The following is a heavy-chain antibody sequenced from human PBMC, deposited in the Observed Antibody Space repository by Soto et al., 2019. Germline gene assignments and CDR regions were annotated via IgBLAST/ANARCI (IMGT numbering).Heavy chain of an antibody. CDR2: ISCDSGSI. CDR1: GFTFDDYA. CDR3: ARDLNLGSFDY. Sequence: GGSLRLSCAASGFTFDDYAMHWVRQAPGKGLEWVAGISCDSGSIGYADSVKGRFTISRDNSKNSLYLQMNSLRAEDTAVYYCARDLNLGSFDYWGQGTLVTGSS. V-gene: IGHV3-9*01. J-gene: IGHJ4*02.